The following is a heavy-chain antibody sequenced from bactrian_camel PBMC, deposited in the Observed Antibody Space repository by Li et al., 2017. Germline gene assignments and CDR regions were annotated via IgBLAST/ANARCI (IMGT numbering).Heavy chain of an antibody. J-gene: IGHJ6*01. CDR3: VRRYGTGAYYDFGY. CDR2: ISGGGTT. Sequence: QLVESGGGLVQPGGSLRLSCAASGFSFGSYSMYWVRQAPGKGLEWVSTISGGGTTYHADSVKGRFTISRDKAKNTVYLQMTSLKPEDTAVYYCVRRYGTGAYYDFGYWGQGTQVTVS. D-gene: IGHD8*01. CDR1: GFSFGSYS. V-gene: IGHV3S25*01.